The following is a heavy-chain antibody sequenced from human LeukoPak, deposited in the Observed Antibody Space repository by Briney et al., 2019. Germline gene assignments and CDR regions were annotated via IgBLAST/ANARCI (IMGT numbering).Heavy chain of an antibody. CDR2: IYHSGST. CDR1: GGSISSGGYY. J-gene: IGHJ6*03. V-gene: IGHV4-30-2*01. D-gene: IGHD1-26*01. CDR3: ARVTSGSYSPVHYYMDV. Sequence: KPSQTLSLTCTVSGGSISSGGYYWSWIRQPPGKGLEWIGYIYHSGSTYYNPSLKSRVTISVDRSKNQFSLKLSSVTAADTAVYYCARVTSGSYSPVHYYMDVWGKGTTVTVSS.